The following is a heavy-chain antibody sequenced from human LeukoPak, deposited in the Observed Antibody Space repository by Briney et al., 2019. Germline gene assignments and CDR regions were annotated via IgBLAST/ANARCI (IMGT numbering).Heavy chain of an antibody. V-gene: IGHV4-31*03. Sequence: SETLSLTCTVSGGSISSGGYYWSWIRQHPGKGLEWIGYIYYSGSTYYNPSLKSRVTISVDTSKNQFSLKLSSVTAADTAVYYCASAYADYASAPRGPVNGMDVWGQGTTVTVSS. CDR2: IYYSGST. CDR3: ASAYADYASAPRGPVNGMDV. CDR1: GGSISSGGYY. D-gene: IGHD4-17*01. J-gene: IGHJ6*02.